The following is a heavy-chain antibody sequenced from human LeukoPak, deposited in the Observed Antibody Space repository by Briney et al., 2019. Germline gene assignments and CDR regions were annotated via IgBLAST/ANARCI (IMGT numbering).Heavy chain of an antibody. CDR3: ARLRTGTPRFDY. CDR2: INHSGST. CDR1: GVSFSGYY. J-gene: IGHJ4*02. V-gene: IGHV4-34*01. Sequence: SETLSLTCAVYGVSFSGYYWSWIRQPPGKGLEWIGEINHSGSTNYNPSLKSRVTISVDTSKTQFSLKLSPVPAADTAVYYCARLRTGTPRFDYWGQGTLVTVSS. D-gene: IGHD1-1*01.